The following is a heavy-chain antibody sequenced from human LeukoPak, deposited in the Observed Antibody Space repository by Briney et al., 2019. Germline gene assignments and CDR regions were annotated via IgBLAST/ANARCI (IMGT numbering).Heavy chain of an antibody. CDR2: IYYSGST. V-gene: IGHV4-59*01. CDR1: GGSISSYY. D-gene: IGHD4-17*01. CDR3: ARDTGTGPYYFDY. Sequence: PSETLSLTCTVSGGSISSYYWSWIRQPPGKGLEWIGYIYYSGSTNYNPSLKSRVTISVDTSKNQFSLKLSSVTAADTAVYYCARDTGTGPYYFDYWAQGTLVTVSS. J-gene: IGHJ4*02.